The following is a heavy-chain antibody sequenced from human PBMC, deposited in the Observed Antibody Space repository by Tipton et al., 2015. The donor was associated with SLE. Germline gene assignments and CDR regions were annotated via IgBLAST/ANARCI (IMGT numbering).Heavy chain of an antibody. J-gene: IGHJ4*02. V-gene: IGHV4-34*01. CDR3: ARREPDGRFDY. Sequence: LRLSCATSGFTFSDHYMDWVRQAPGKGLEWIGEINHSGSTNYNPSLKSRVTISVDTSKNQFSLKLSSVTAADTAVYYCARREPDGRFDYWGQGTLVTVSS. CDR1: GFTFSDHY. D-gene: IGHD1-14*01. CDR2: INHSGST.